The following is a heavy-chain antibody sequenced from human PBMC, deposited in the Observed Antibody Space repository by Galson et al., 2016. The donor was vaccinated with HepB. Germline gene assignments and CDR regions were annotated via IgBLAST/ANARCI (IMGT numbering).Heavy chain of an antibody. CDR3: ARSGCSSSTCPVYYFDY. V-gene: IGHV1-46*01. D-gene: IGHD2-2*01. CDR2: IDPSGGTT. J-gene: IGHJ4*02. CDR1: GYTFISSY. Sequence: SVKVSCKASGYTFISSYIHWVRQAPGQGLEWMGVIDPSGGTTTYTHKFRGRLSMTSDRSTATVYMEVSSLGKEDTAVYYRARSGCSSSTCPVYYFDYWGQGSLVSVSS.